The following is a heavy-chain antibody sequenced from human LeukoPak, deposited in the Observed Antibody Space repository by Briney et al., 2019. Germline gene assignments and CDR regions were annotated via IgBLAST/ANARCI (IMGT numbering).Heavy chain of an antibody. J-gene: IGHJ4*02. D-gene: IGHD2-2*01. CDR3: ARLGYCSSTSCYAADY. CDR1: GYTFTGYY. V-gene: IGHV1-2*02. CDR2: INPNSGGT. Sequence: ASVKVSCKASGYTFTGYYMHWVRQAPGQGLEWMGWINPNSGGTNYAQKFQGRVTMTRDTSISTAYMELSRLRSDDTAVYYCARLGYCSSTSCYAADYWGQGTLVTVSS.